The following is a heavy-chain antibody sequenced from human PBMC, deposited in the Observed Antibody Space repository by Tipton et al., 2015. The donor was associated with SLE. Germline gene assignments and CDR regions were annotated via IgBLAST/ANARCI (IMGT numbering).Heavy chain of an antibody. V-gene: IGHV4-61*02. CDR2: IYTSGST. D-gene: IGHD3-10*01. Sequence: TLSLTCNVSGDSISSAPSSGSYYWNWIRQPAGKGLEWIGRIYTSGSTNYKPSLKSRVTISVDTSKNQFSLKLNSVTAADTAVYYCASLKWFGEFIFDYWGQGTLVTVSS. J-gene: IGHJ4*02. CDR1: GDSISSAPSSGSYY. CDR3: ASLKWFGEFIFDY.